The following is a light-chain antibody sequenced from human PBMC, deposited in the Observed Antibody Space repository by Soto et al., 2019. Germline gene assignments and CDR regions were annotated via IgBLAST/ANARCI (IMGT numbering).Light chain of an antibody. CDR2: AAS. CDR1: QGIRSD. V-gene: IGKV1-17*01. CDR3: QQYGNAPFT. Sequence: DIHMTQSPSSLSATFGDRVTITLRASQGIRSDLGWYQQKPGKAPKRLIYAASRLQSGVPSRFSAGGSGTDFTLTISRLEPEDFAVYYCQQYGNAPFTFGPGTKVDI. J-gene: IGKJ3*01.